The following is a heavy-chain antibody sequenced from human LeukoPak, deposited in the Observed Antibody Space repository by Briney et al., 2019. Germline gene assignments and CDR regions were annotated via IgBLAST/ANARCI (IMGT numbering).Heavy chain of an antibody. CDR2: IYYSGST. CDR1: GGSISSYY. J-gene: IGHJ4*02. Sequence: SGTLSLTCTVSGGSISSYYWSWIRQPPGKGLEWIGYIYYSGSTNYNPSLKSRVTISVDTSKNQFSLKLSSVTAADTAVYYCASGGFGELPSFDYWGQGTLVTVSS. CDR3: ASGGFGELPSFDY. V-gene: IGHV4-59*01. D-gene: IGHD3-10*01.